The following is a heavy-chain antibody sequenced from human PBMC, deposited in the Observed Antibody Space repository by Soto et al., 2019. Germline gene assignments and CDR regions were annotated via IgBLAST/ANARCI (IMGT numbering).Heavy chain of an antibody. D-gene: IGHD4-4*01. V-gene: IGHV3-23*01. CDR3: VRGGSNYAS. Sequence: EVQLSESGGGLVQPGGSLRLSCAASGFTFSNYAMTWVRQAPGKGLEWVSGLNGSGGSTSSADSVKGRFAISRDNSKNTLYLQMDSLRGEDTAVYYCVRGGSNYASWGQGTLVTVSS. CDR2: LNGSGGST. CDR1: GFTFSNYA. J-gene: IGHJ5*02.